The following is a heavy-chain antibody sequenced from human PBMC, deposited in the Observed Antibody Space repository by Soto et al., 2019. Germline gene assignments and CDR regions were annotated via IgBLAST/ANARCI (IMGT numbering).Heavy chain of an antibody. CDR1: GYSFTDYW. J-gene: IGHJ4*02. CDR2: IYPGDSDA. CDR3: ARQADYNILPGYFYYFDY. D-gene: IGHD3-9*01. V-gene: IGHV5-51*01. Sequence: PGESLKISCKSSGYSFTDYWIGWVRQMPGKGLEWMGIIYPGDSDARYSPSFQGQVTISVDTSINTAFLRWNSLTASDTAMYYCARQADYNILPGYFYYFDYWGQGSLGTVSP.